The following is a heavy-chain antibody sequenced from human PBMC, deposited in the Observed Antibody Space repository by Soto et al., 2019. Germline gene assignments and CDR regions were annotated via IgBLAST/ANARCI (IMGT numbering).Heavy chain of an antibody. J-gene: IGHJ5*02. D-gene: IGHD2-15*01. V-gene: IGHV1-69*06. CDR1: GDTFNYYS. CDR2: IVPMLGTP. CDR3: AKLVRGGLDP. Sequence: VQLVQSEAEVKKPGSSVKVSCDASGDTFNYYSIHWVRQAPGQGLEWMGDIVPMLGTPNYAQKFQGRVTIYADISTRTAYMNLSSLRSEDTALYYCAKLVRGGLDPWGQGTLVTVSS.